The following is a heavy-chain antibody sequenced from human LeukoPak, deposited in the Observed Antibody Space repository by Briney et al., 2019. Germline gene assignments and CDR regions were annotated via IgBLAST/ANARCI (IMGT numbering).Heavy chain of an antibody. CDR2: IHYSGST. CDR3: ARVEEGYGSGRRENYYYYYMDV. D-gene: IGHD3-10*01. CDR1: GGSISSYY. V-gene: IGHV4-59*01. Sequence: PSETLSLTCTVSGGSISSYYWSWIRQPPGKGLEWIGYIHYSGSTSYNPSLKSRVTISVDTSKKQFSLKLSSVTAADTAVYYCARVEEGYGSGRRENYYYYYMDVWGKGTTVTISS. J-gene: IGHJ6*03.